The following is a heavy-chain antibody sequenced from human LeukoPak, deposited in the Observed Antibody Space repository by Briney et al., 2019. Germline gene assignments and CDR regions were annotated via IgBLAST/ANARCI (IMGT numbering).Heavy chain of an antibody. D-gene: IGHD6-13*01. CDR3: AKGDIAAAGTGPDY. Sequence: PGGSLRLSCAASGFSFSSYGMHWVRQAPGKGLEWVAVISYDGSNKYYADSVKGRFTISRDNSKNTLYLQMNSLRAEDTAVYYCAKGDIAAAGTGPDYWGQGTLVTVSS. J-gene: IGHJ4*02. CDR2: ISYDGSNK. V-gene: IGHV3-30*18. CDR1: GFSFSSYG.